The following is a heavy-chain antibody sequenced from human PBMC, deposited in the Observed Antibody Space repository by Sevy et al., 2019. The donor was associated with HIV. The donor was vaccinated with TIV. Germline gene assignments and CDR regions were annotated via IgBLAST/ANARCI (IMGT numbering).Heavy chain of an antibody. CDR1: GVSLGADYY. V-gene: IGHV4-30-4*01. CDR3: ARDGSGYYDSSGYYYYGMDV. D-gene: IGHD3-22*01. Sequence: SETLSLTCSVTGVSLGADYYWSWIRQPPGKGLEWIAYIYYSGSTYYNPSLKSRVTISVDTSKNQFSLKLSSVTAADTAVYYCARDGSGYYDSSGYYYYGMDVWGQGTTVTVSS. CDR2: IYYSGST. J-gene: IGHJ6*02.